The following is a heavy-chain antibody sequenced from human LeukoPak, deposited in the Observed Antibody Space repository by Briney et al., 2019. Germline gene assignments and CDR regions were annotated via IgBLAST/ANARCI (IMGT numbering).Heavy chain of an antibody. CDR2: INPNSGGT. D-gene: IGHD3-3*01. V-gene: IGHV1-2*02. J-gene: IGHJ6*02. CDR1: GYTFTGYY. Sequence: GASVKVSCKASGYTFTGYYMHWMRQAPGQGLEWMGWINPNSGGTNYAQKFQGRVTMTRDTSINTAYMELSSLTSDDTAVYYCGKTLAGSTFGVDQYYYAGMDVWGQGTTVTVSS. CDR3: GKTLAGSTFGVDQYYYAGMDV.